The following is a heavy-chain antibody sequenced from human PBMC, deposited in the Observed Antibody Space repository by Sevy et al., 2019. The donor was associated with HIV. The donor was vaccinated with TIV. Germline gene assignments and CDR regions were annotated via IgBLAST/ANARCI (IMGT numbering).Heavy chain of an antibody. CDR2: VKQDMSEK. CDR1: GFTFSSNW. J-gene: IGHJ4*02. V-gene: IGHV3-7*01. D-gene: IGHD3-3*01. Sequence: GGSLRLSCAASGFTFSSNWMTWVRQAPGKGLEWVANVKQDMSEKYYADSVKGRFTISRYNAKNLLFLQMNSLRDEDTAVYYCAISQQVTMLVVIGGLYFDLWSQGTLVTVSS. CDR3: AISQQVTMLVVIGGLYFDL.